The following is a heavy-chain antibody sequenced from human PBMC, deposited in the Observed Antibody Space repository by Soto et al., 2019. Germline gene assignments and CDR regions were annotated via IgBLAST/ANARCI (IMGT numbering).Heavy chain of an antibody. J-gene: IGHJ4*02. D-gene: IGHD5-12*01. CDR2: IYWDDDK. V-gene: IGHV2-5*02. Sequence: SGPTLVNPTQTLTLTCTFSRFSLSTSGVGVGWIRQPPGKALEWLALIYWDDDKRYSPSLKSRLTITKDTSKNQVVLTMTNMDPVDTATYYCAHGYSGYDRSDFDYWGQGTLVTVSS. CDR3: AHGYSGYDRSDFDY. CDR1: RFSLSTSGVG.